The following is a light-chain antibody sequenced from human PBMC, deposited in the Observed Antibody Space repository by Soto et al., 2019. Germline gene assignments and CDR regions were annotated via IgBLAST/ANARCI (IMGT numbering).Light chain of an antibody. CDR2: GAS. CDR1: QSVNNW. V-gene: IGKV1-5*01. CDR3: QEYNSFSLT. J-gene: IGKJ1*01. Sequence: DIQVTQSPSSLSASVGDRVAITCRASQSVNNWLAWYQQKPGKAPILLIYGASSLESGVPSRFSGSRSGTEFTLTISSLHPDDFATYYCQEYNSFSLTFGQGTKVDIK.